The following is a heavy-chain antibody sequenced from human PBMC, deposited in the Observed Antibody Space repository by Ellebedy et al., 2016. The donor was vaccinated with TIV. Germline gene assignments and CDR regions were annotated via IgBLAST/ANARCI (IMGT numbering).Heavy chain of an antibody. Sequence: GGSLRLSCAASGFTFNSYWMSWVRQAPGKGLEGVANINQDGSRIYYVDSVKGRFTISRDNAKNSVYLRMNTLRVEDTAVYHCVRDGAYGDYSPGYYGMDVWGQGTTVTVSS. CDR2: INQDGSRI. CDR3: VRDGAYGDYSPGYYGMDV. D-gene: IGHD3-22*01. CDR1: GFTFNSYW. J-gene: IGHJ6*02. V-gene: IGHV3-7*03.